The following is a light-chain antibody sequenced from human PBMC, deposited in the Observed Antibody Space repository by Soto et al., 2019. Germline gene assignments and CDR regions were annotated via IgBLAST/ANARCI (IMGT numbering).Light chain of an antibody. CDR2: GAS. J-gene: IGKJ1*01. V-gene: IGKV3-15*01. CDR3: QQYNNWT. Sequence: EIVMTQSPATLSVSPGERDTLSCRASQSVSSNLAWYQQKPGQAPRLLIYGASTRATGIPARFSGSGSGTEFTLTISSLQSEDFAVYYCQQYNNWTFGQGTKV. CDR1: QSVSSN.